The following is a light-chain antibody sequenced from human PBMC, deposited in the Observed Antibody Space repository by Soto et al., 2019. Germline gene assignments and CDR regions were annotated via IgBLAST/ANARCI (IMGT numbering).Light chain of an antibody. CDR3: QQYNNWPPIT. V-gene: IGKV3D-20*02. CDR1: QSLNSSY. CDR2: DAS. Sequence: IVLTQSPATLSLSPGERATLSCRASQSLNSSYLAWYQQKPGQAPRLLIYDASSRATGIPDRFSGSGSGTDFTLTISSLQSEDFAVYYCQQYNNWPPITFGQGTRLEIK. J-gene: IGKJ5*01.